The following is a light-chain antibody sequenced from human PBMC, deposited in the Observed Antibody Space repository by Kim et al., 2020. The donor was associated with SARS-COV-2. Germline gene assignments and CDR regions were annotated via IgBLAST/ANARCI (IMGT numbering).Light chain of an antibody. CDR1: NIGSKS. CDR3: KVWDSSSDHPV. V-gene: IGLV3-21*04. Sequence: APRKTARITCGGKNIGSKSGHWYQQKPGQAPVLGIYYDSDRPSGIPERFSGSNSGNTATLTISRVEAGDEADYYCKVWDSSSDHPVFGGGTQLTVL. CDR2: YDS. J-gene: IGLJ3*02.